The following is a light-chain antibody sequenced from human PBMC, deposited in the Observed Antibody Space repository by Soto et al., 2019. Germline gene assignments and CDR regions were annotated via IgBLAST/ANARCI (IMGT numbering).Light chain of an antibody. CDR2: GGS. CDR3: QQYGISPRT. Sequence: VLTQSPGTLSLSPGERATLSCRASQSVSSSYFAWYQQKPGQAPRLLIYGGSSRATGIPDRFSGSGSGKDFTLTISRLEPEDFAVYYCQQYGISPRTFGQGTKVEIK. V-gene: IGKV3-20*01. J-gene: IGKJ1*01. CDR1: QSVSSSY.